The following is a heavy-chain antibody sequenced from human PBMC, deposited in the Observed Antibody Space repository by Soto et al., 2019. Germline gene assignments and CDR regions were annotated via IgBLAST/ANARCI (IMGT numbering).Heavy chain of an antibody. CDR3: AKPGYTDYYHY. CDR1: GFTFSTYA. Sequence: GGSLRLSCAASGFTFSTYAMSWVRQAPGKGLEWVSAISASGGRTYYADSMKGRFTISRDNSKNTLYLQMNSLRAEDTAVYYCAKPGYTDYYHYWGQGTLVTVSS. V-gene: IGHV3-23*01. CDR2: ISASGGRT. D-gene: IGHD5-12*01. J-gene: IGHJ1*01.